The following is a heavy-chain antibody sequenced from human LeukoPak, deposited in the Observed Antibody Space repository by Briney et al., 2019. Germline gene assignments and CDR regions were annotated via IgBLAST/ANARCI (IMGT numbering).Heavy chain of an antibody. CDR2: ISGSGSTT. D-gene: IGHD3-10*01. CDR3: AKVGDYYGSGKYSNFDY. CDR1: GFTFSSYA. Sequence: GGSLRLSCAASGFTFSSYAMTWVRQAPGKGLEWVSAISGSGSTTYYADSVKGRFTISRVNSKNTLYLQMSSLRAEDTAVYYCAKVGDYYGSGKYSNFDYWGQGTLVTVSS. V-gene: IGHV3-23*01. J-gene: IGHJ4*02.